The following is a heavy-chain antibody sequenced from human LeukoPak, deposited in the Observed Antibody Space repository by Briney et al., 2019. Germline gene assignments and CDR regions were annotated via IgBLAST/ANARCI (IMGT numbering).Heavy chain of an antibody. D-gene: IGHD3-22*01. Sequence: PSETLSLTCAVSGGSISSSNWWSWVRQPPGKGLEWIGEIYHSGSTNYNPSLKGRVTISVDKSKNQFSLKLSSVTAADTAVYYCARVPNYYDSSGYYQAFDYWGQGTLVTVSS. J-gene: IGHJ4*02. CDR2: IYHSGST. CDR3: ARVPNYYDSSGYYQAFDY. CDR1: GGSISSSNW. V-gene: IGHV4-4*02.